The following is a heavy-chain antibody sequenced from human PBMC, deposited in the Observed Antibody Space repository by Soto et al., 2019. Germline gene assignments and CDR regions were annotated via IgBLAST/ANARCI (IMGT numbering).Heavy chain of an antibody. V-gene: IGHV3-66*01. J-gene: IGHJ6*04. CDR3: ARDDVLCDGGRCYGGPLDV. CDR2: IQSGGPT. Sequence: GSLRLSCAASGFTVSSKYMSWVRQAPGKGLEWVSLIQSGGPTYYADSVKGRFTISRDTSENTVHLQMDSLRAEDTAVYYCARDDVLCDGGRCYGGPLDVWGKGTTVTVSS. CDR1: GFTVSSKY. D-gene: IGHD2-15*01.